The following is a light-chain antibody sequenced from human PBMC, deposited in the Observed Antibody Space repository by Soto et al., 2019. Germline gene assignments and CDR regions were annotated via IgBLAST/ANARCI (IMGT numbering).Light chain of an antibody. V-gene: IGKV3-20*01. Sequence: EIVLTQSPGTVSLSPGERATLSCRASQSVTSSYLAWYQQKPGQAPRLLLYGASSRATGIPDRFSGSGSGTDFTLTISRLEAEDFAVYYCQQNVSPPITFGQGTLLEI. CDR1: QSVTSSY. J-gene: IGKJ5*01. CDR2: GAS. CDR3: QQNVSPPIT.